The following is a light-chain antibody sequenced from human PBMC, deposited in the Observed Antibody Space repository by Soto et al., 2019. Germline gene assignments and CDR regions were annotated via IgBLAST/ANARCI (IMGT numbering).Light chain of an antibody. CDR1: SSDVGGYNY. J-gene: IGLJ1*01. CDR3: SSYTSSSTPWV. Sequence: QSALTQPTSVSGSPGQSITISCTGTSSDVGGYNYVSWYQHHPGKAPKLMICDVSYRPSGVSFRFSGSKSGNTASLTISCLQAEDEADYYCSSYTSSSTPWVFGTGTKVTVL. CDR2: DVS. V-gene: IGLV2-14*03.